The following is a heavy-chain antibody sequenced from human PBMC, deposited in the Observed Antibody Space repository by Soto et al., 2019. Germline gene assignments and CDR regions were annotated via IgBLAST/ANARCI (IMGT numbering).Heavy chain of an antibody. J-gene: IGHJ4*02. CDR2: IDPDGSQK. D-gene: IGHD1-26*01. CDR1: GFIFSTYW. CDR3: ARDMGPSGAYGY. V-gene: IGHV3-7*03. Sequence: EVQLVDSGGDLVQPGGSLRLSCAASGFIFSTYWMSWVRQAPGKGLEWVANIDPDGSQKYYVDSVKGRFTISRDNAKNSLYLQMNSLRAEDTAVYYCARDMGPSGAYGYWGQGTLVTVSS.